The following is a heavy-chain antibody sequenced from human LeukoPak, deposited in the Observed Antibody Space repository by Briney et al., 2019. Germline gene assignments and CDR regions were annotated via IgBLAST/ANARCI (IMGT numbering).Heavy chain of an antibody. V-gene: IGHV3-7*01. Sequence: GGSLRLSCVAYGFTLSSYWMSWVRQAPGKGLEWVANIKQDGSEKYYVDSVKGRFTISRDNAKNSLYLQMNSLRAEDTAVYYCARGAWTFDYWGQGTLVSVSS. CDR2: IKQDGSEK. CDR3: ARGAWTFDY. J-gene: IGHJ4*02. CDR1: GFTLSSYW. D-gene: IGHD3/OR15-3a*01.